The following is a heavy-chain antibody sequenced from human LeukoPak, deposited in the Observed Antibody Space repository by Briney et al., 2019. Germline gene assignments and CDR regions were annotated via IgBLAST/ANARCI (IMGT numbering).Heavy chain of an antibody. J-gene: IGHJ4*02. D-gene: IGHD3-10*01. CDR2: IYYSGST. CDR1: GGSISSYY. V-gene: IGHV4-59*01. CDR3: ARDMPNYGSGSRWYYFDY. Sequence: SETLSLTCAVSGGSISSYYWSWIRQPPGKGLEWIGYIYYSGSTNYNPSLKSRVTISVDTSKNQFSLKLSSVTAADTAVYYCARDMPNYGSGSRWYYFDYWGQGTLVTVSS.